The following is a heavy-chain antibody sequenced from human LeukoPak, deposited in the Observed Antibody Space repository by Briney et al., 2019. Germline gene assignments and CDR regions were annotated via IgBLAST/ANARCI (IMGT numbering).Heavy chain of an antibody. V-gene: IGHV1-69*13. CDR1: GGTFSSYA. Sequence: SVKVSCKASGGTFSSYAISWVRQAPGQGLEWMGGIIPIFGTANYAQKFQGRVTITADESTSTAYMELSSLRSEDTAVYYCARVTSGATRVYYYYGMDVWGQGTTVTVSS. D-gene: IGHD1-26*01. J-gene: IGHJ6*02. CDR2: IIPIFGTA. CDR3: ARVTSGATRVYYYYGMDV.